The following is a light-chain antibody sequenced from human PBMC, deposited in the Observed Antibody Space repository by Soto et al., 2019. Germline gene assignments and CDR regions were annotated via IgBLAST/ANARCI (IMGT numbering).Light chain of an antibody. CDR3: CSYAGSYTLWV. CDR2: DVS. J-gene: IGLJ3*02. Sequence: QSALTQPRSVSGSPRQSVTISCTGTSSDVGGYNYVSWYQQYPGKAPKLIIYDVSKRPSGVPDRFSGSKSGNTASLTISGLQAEDEADYYCCSYAGSYTLWVFGGGTNSPS. V-gene: IGLV2-11*01. CDR1: SSDVGGYNY.